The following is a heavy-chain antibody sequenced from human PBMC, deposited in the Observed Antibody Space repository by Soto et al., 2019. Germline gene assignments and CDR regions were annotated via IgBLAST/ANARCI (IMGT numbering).Heavy chain of an antibody. CDR1: GYTFTSYG. D-gene: IGHD6-19*01. CDR3: ARDSVAGSLSWSRP. Sequence: ASVKVSCKACGYTFTSYGISWVRQAPGQGLEWMGWISAYNGNTNYAQKLQGRVTMTTDTSTSTAYMELRSLRSDDTAVYYCARDSVAGSLSWSRPWGQGTLVTVSS. J-gene: IGHJ5*02. V-gene: IGHV1-18*01. CDR2: ISAYNGNT.